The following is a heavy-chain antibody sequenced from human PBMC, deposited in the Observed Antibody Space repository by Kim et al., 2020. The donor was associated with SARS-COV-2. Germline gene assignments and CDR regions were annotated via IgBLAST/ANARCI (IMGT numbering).Heavy chain of an antibody. CDR2: ISSGGNT. J-gene: IGHJ6*02. V-gene: IGHV3-66*01. CDR3: CRKDV. Sequence: ISSGGNTYYVDCVKGRFIISRDNSKHTLYLQMNGLRADDTAVYYCCRKDVWGQGTTVTVSS.